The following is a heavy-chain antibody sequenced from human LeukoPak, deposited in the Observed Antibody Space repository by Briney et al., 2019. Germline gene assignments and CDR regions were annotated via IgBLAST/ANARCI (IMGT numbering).Heavy chain of an antibody. D-gene: IGHD2-8*01. Sequence: GGSLRLSCAASGITVNANYMSWVRQAPGKGLEGVSIIYSGGATFYADSVKGRFTISRETSKNTLWLQMNSPRAEDTAVYYCARARCPNGVCYTHVYGYYFDYWGQGTLVTVSS. CDR1: GITVNANY. CDR2: IYSGGAT. CDR3: ARARCPNGVCYTHVYGYYFDY. V-gene: IGHV3-66*01. J-gene: IGHJ4*02.